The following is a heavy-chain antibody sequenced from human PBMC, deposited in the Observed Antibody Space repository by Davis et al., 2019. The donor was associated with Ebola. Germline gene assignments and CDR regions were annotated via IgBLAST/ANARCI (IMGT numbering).Heavy chain of an antibody. CDR1: GFTFSSNW. J-gene: IGHJ4*02. CDR3: AIYSRAPDD. CDR2: IKEDGGQK. D-gene: IGHD5-18*01. Sequence: GESLKISCAVPGFTFSSNWMSWVRQVPGKGPEWVAKIKEDGGQKYYVDSVKGRFTISRDHAQNSLYLQMDSLRAEDTAVYYCAIYSRAPDDWGQGTLVTVSS. V-gene: IGHV3-7*01.